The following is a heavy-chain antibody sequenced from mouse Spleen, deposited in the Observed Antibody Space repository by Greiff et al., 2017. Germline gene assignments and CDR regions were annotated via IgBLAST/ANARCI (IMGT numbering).Heavy chain of an antibody. CDR1: GFTFSDYG. Sequence: EVMLVESGGGLVKPGGSLKLSCAASGFTFSDYGMHWVRQAPEKGLEWVAYISSGSSTIYYADTVKGRFTISRDNAKNTLFLQMTSLRSEDTAMYYCARSFITTVVVHWYFDVWGTGTTVTVSS. D-gene: IGHD1-1*01. J-gene: IGHJ1*03. CDR2: ISSGSSTI. CDR3: ARSFITTVVVHWYFDV. V-gene: IGHV5-17*01.